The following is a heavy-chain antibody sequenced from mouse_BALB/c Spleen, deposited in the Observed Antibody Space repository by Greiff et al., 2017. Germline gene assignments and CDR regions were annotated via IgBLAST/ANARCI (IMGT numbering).Heavy chain of an antibody. Sequence: QVQLKESGPGLVAPSQSLSITCTVSGFSLTGYGVNWVRQPPGKGLEWLGMIWGGGSTDYNSALKSRLSISKDNSKSQVFLKMNSLQTDDTAMYYCASIYYDYDVGMDYWGQGTSVTVSS. D-gene: IGHD2-4*01. J-gene: IGHJ4*01. V-gene: IGHV2-6-7*01. CDR3: ASIYYDYDVGMDY. CDR1: GFSLTGYG. CDR2: IWGGGST.